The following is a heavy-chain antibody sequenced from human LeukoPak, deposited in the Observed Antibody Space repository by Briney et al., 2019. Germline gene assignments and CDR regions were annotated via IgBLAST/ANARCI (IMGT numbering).Heavy chain of an antibody. V-gene: IGHV1-2*02. CDR2: INPNSGGT. CDR3: ARERTLTSCYDY. Sequence: ASVKVSCKASGYTFTGYYMHWVRQAPGQGLEWMGWINPNSGGTNYAQKFQGRVTMTRDTSISTAYMELSRLRSDDTAMYYCARERTLTSCYDYWGQGTLVTVSS. D-gene: IGHD2-15*01. J-gene: IGHJ4*02. CDR1: GYTFTGYY.